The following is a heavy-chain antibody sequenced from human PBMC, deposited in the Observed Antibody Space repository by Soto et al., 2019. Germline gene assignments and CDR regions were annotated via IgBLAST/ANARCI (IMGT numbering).Heavy chain of an antibody. CDR3: AKKYYDFWSGYYPFDY. V-gene: IGHV3-23*01. CDR1: GFTFSSYA. CDR2: ISGSGGST. D-gene: IGHD3-3*01. J-gene: IGHJ4*02. Sequence: GSLRLSCAASGFTFSSYAMSWVRQAPGKGLEWVSAISGSGGSTYYADSVKGRFTISRDNSKNTLYLQMNSLRAEDTAVYYCAKKYYDFWSGYYPFDYWGQGTLVTVSS.